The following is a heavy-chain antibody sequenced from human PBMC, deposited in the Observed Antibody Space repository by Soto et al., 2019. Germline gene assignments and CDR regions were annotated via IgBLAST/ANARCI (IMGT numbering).Heavy chain of an antibody. V-gene: IGHV1-2*04. Sequence: QVQLVQSGAAVKKPGASLKVSCKASGYTFTGYYMHRGRQAPGQGPEWMRWITHNSGGTNYAQKLQGWVTMTRDTSISTAYMELRRLRAEDTAVYYCARLKKGQEKQQLVYGWFDPWGQGTLVTVSS. CDR1: GYTFTGYY. J-gene: IGHJ5*02. D-gene: IGHD6-13*01. CDR2: ITHNSGGT. CDR3: ARLKKGQEKQQLVYGWFDP.